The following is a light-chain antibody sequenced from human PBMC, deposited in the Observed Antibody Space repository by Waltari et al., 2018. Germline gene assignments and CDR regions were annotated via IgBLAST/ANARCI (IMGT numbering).Light chain of an antibody. V-gene: IGLV2-14*01. CDR3: SSYTSTDVV. Sequence: QSALTQPASVSGSPGQSITISCTGTSSDVGGYNYVSWYQQHPGKAPKLMIYDVSSRPSGVSNRFSGSKSGNTASLTIVVLQAEDEADYYCSSYTSTDVVFGGGTKLTVL. CDR1: SSDVGGYNY. CDR2: DVS. J-gene: IGLJ2*01.